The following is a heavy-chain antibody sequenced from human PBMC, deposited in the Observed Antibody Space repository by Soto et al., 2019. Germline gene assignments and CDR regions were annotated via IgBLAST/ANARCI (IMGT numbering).Heavy chain of an antibody. CDR2: IFHSGST. CDR3: ARDPSHWFDP. J-gene: IGHJ5*02. Sequence: SETLSLTCAVSGASITSDGYSWSWIRQSPGKGLEWIGYIFHSGSTQYNPSLRGRVTISVDRSKNQLSLRLNSVTAADTAVYYCARDPSHWFDPWGPGALVTVSS. CDR1: GASITSDGYS. V-gene: IGHV4-30-2*06.